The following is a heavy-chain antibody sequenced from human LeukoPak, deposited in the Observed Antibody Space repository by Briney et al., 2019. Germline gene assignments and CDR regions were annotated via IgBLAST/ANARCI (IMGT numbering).Heavy chain of an antibody. D-gene: IGHD6-13*01. J-gene: IGHJ4*02. V-gene: IGHV3-23*01. CDR3: AKCRGSSWSDYFDY. CDR2: ISDSGGST. Sequence: GGSLRLSCAVSGFSLSRYAMSWVRKAPGKGLEWVSAISDSGGSTYYADSVKGRFTISRDNSRNTLYLQMNTLRAEDTAVYYCAKCRGSSWSDYFDYWAREPWSPSPQ. CDR1: GFSLSRYA.